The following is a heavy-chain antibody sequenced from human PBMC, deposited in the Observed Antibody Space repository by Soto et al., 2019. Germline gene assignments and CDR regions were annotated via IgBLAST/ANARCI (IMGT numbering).Heavy chain of an antibody. Sequence: QVQLQESGPGLVKPSGTLSLTCAVSGGSISSSNWWSWVRQPPGKGLEWIGEIYHSGSTNYNPSLKRRVTRSVDKSKNQFSLRPSSVAAAETAVYYFARGGKRYYYYGMDVWGQGTTVTVSS. CDR1: GGSISSSNW. V-gene: IGHV4-4*02. CDR2: IYHSGST. J-gene: IGHJ6*02. CDR3: ARGGKRYYYYGMDV.